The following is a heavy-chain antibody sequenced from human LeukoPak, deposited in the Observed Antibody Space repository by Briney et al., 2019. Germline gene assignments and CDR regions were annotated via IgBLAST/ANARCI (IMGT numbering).Heavy chain of an antibody. D-gene: IGHD2-2*01. Sequence: ASVKVSCKASGYTFTSYGISWVRQAPGQGLEWMGWISAYNGNTNYAQKLQGRVTMTTDTSTSTAYMELRSLRSDDTAVYYCAGVPGVRYCSSTSCYAGRYYYYYLDVWGKGTTVTISS. V-gene: IGHV1-18*01. CDR3: AGVPGVRYCSSTSCYAGRYYYYYLDV. J-gene: IGHJ6*03. CDR1: GYTFTSYG. CDR2: ISAYNGNT.